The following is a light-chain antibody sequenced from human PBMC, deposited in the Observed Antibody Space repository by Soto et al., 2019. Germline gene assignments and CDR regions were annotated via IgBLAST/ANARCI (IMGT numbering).Light chain of an antibody. J-gene: IGLJ2*01. V-gene: IGLV6-57*04. CDR2: EDD. CDR1: SGNIVVNY. Sequence: NFMLTQSHSVSGSPGETVTISCTRNSGNIVVNYVQWSQQRPGSTPTTVIYEDDQRPSGVPDRFFGSIDSSSNSAPLTISLLETEDEADYYCQYYEHSNLGIFGGGTKLTVL. CDR3: QYYEHSNLGI.